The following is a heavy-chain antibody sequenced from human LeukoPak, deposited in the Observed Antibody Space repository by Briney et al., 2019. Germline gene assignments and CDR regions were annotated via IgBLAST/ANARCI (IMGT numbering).Heavy chain of an antibody. V-gene: IGHV4-38-2*02. CDR3: ARDRWIYSGSYGY. Sequence: SETLSLTCVVSGYSISSGYYRGWIRQPPGKGLEWIGSIYHSGSTYYNPSLKSRVTISVDTSKNQFSLKLSSVTAADTAVYYCARDRWIYSGSYGYWGQGTLVTVSS. J-gene: IGHJ4*02. D-gene: IGHD1-26*01. CDR2: IYHSGST. CDR1: GYSISSGYY.